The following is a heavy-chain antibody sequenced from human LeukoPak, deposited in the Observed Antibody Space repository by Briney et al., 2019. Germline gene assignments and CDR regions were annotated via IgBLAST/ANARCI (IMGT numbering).Heavy chain of an antibody. V-gene: IGHV3-21*04. CDR1: GFTFSSYN. CDR3: AKDDVAAFATGYMDV. J-gene: IGHJ6*03. D-gene: IGHD6-6*01. Sequence: GGSLRLSCAASGFTFSSYNMNWVRQAPGKGLEWVSSISSSSSYIYYADSVKGRFTISRDRSKNTVYLQMNGLRADDTAVYYCAKDDVAAFATGYMDVWGKGTTVTVSS. CDR2: ISSSSSYI.